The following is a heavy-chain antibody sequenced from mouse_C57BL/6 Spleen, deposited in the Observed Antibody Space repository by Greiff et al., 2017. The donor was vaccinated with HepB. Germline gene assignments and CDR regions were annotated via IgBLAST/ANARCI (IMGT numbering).Heavy chain of an antibody. CDR1: GFTFSDYG. D-gene: IGHD4-1*01. CDR3: ARGALGRKDFDY. J-gene: IGHJ2*01. Sequence: EVQVVESGGGLVKPGGSLKLSCAASGFTFSDYGMHWVRQAPEKGLEWVAYISSGSSTIYYADTVKGRFTISRDNAKNTLFLQMTSLRSEDTAMYYCARGALGRKDFDYWGQGTTLTVSS. V-gene: IGHV5-17*01. CDR2: ISSGSSTI.